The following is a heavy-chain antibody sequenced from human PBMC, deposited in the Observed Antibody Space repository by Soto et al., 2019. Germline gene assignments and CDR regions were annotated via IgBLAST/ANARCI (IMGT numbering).Heavy chain of an antibody. J-gene: IGHJ4*02. D-gene: IGHD3-10*01. V-gene: IGHV3-23*01. CDR3: AKFYVELLWEPVPDVTDY. CDR1: GFTFSSYV. CDR2: ISGGGGST. Sequence: GGSLRLSCAASGFTFSSYVMSWVRQPPGKGLEWVSGISGGGGSTYYADSVKGRLNISRDNSKKTLSLQMNSLRAEETAVYYCAKFYVELLWEPVPDVTDYWGQGTLVTVSS.